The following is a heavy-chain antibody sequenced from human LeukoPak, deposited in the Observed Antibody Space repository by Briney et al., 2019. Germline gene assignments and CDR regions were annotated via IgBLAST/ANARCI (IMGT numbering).Heavy chain of an antibody. CDR1: GGSISSSNW. CDR3: DRSPRGTVTALFEY. CDR2: IYHSGST. Sequence: SETLSLTCAVSGGSISSSNWWSWVRQPPGKGLEWIGEIYHSGSTNYNPSLKSRVTISVDKSQNKFSLKLSSVTAADTAGYYGDRSPRGTVTALFEYGGQGNLVTV. J-gene: IGHJ4*02. V-gene: IGHV4-4*02. D-gene: IGHD4-11*01.